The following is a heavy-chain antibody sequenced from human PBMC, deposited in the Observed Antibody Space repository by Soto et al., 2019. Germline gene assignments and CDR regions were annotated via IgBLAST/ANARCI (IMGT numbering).Heavy chain of an antibody. CDR1: GFTFSSYA. V-gene: IGHV3-23*01. CDR2: ISGSGGST. CDR3: AKDLRITMVRGNYGMDV. D-gene: IGHD3-10*01. J-gene: IGHJ6*02. Sequence: EVPLLESGGGLVQPGGSLRLSCAASGFTFSSYAMSWVRQAPGKGLEWVSAISGSGGSTYYADSVKGRFTISRDNYKNTLYLQMNSLRAEDTAVYYCAKDLRITMVRGNYGMDVWGQGTTVTVSS.